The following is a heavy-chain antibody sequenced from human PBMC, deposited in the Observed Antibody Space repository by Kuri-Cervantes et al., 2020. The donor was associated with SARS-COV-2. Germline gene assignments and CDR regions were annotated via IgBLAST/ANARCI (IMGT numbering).Heavy chain of an antibody. CDR2: IYYSGST. D-gene: IGHD2-2*01. V-gene: IGHV4-59*12. Sequence: GSLRLSCTVSGGSISSYYWSWIRQPPGKGLEWIGYIYYSGSTNYNPSLKSRVTISVDTSKNQFSLKLSSVTAADTAVYYCARELVVPAATGYYYYGMDVWGQGTTVTVSS. CDR3: ARELVVPAATGYYYYGMDV. J-gene: IGHJ6*02. CDR1: GGSISSYY.